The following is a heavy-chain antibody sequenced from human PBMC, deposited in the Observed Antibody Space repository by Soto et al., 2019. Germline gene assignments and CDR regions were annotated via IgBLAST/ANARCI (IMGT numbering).Heavy chain of an antibody. CDR2: IIPILGIA. CDR3: ARDSVTTPFWYFDP. Sequence: SVKVSCKASGGTFSSYTISWVRQAPGQGLEWMGRIIPILGIANYAQKFQGRVTITADKSTSTAYMELSTLRSEDTPVYYCARDSVTTPFWYFDPWGRATLVTVSS. CDR1: GGTFSSYT. J-gene: IGHJ2*01. V-gene: IGHV1-69*04. D-gene: IGHD4-17*01.